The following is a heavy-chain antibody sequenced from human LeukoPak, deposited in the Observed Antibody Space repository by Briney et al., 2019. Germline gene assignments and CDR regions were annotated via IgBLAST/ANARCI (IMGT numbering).Heavy chain of an antibody. D-gene: IGHD5-18*01. CDR2: ISAYNGNT. CDR1: GYTFTSYG. Sequence: GASVKVSCKASGYTFTSYGISWVRQAPGQGLEWMGWISAYNGNTNYAQKLQGRVTMTTDTSTSTAYMELRSLRSDDTAVYYCARDLGTGYSYGYFDYWGQGTLVTVSS. J-gene: IGHJ4*02. V-gene: IGHV1-18*01. CDR3: ARDLGTGYSYGYFDY.